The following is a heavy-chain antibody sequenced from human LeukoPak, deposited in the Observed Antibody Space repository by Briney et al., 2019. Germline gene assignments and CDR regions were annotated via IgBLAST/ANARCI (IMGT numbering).Heavy chain of an antibody. CDR2: INHSGST. J-gene: IGHJ5*02. V-gene: IGHV4-34*01. CDR3: AMVGYYDSSGYSSGRHDWFDP. Sequence: SETLSLTCTVSGVSINSGGYYWSWIRQPPGKGLEWIGEINHSGSTNYNPSLKGRVTISVDTSKNQFSLKLSSVTAADTAVYYCAMVGYYDSSGYSSGRHDWFDPWGQGTLVTVSS. D-gene: IGHD3-22*01. CDR1: GVSINSGGYY.